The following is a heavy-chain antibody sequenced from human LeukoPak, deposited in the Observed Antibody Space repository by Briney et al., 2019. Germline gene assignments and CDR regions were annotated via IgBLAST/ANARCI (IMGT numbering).Heavy chain of an antibody. Sequence: SETLSLTCTVSGGSINSYYWSWIRQPPGKGLEWIGYVSYSGSTNYNPSLKSRVTISVDTSKNLFFLKLTSVTAADTALYYCARGNANWGQGTLVTLSS. V-gene: IGHV4-59*01. J-gene: IGHJ4*02. CDR2: VSYSGST. CDR1: GGSINSYY. CDR3: ARGNAN.